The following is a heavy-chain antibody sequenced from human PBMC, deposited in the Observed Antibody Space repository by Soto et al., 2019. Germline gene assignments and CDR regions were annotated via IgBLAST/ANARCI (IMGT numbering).Heavy chain of an antibody. CDR2: IYNSGPA. CDR3: ARDGAVPYGMDV. J-gene: IGHJ6*02. Sequence: QVQLQESGPGLVKPSQTLSLTCTVSGASISSGGYYWSWIRQLPGKGLEWIGYIYNSGPAYYNPPFKSGGSISVDTSKNQFSLKVTSDTAADTAVYYCARDGAVPYGMDVWGHGTTVTVSS. CDR1: GASISSGGYY. D-gene: IGHD3-16*01. V-gene: IGHV4-31*03.